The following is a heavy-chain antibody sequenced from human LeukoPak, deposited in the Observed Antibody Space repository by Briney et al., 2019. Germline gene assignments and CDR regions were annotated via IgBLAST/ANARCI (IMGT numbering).Heavy chain of an antibody. CDR3: VRHDGRGGATMGAFDS. CDR2: VYYGRTT. V-gene: IGHV4-39*01. CDR1: AGSFISSSHH. Sequence: PSETLSLTCTVSAGSFISSSHHWGWVRQSPGKGLEWIGTVYYGRTTYYNPSLDGRVTISLDTSANHFSLQLNSVTAADTAVYYCVRHDGRGGATMGAFDSWGQGSLVTVSS. D-gene: IGHD5-12*01. J-gene: IGHJ5*01.